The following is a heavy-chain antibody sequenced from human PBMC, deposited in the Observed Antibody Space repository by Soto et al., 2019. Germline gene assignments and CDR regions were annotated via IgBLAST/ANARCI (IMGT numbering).Heavy chain of an antibody. V-gene: IGHV1-2*02. CDR2: INPKSGGT. J-gene: IGHJ4*02. CDR3: ARDLAKGGGSPGFDY. Sequence: ASVKVSCKASGDPFTANYIHWVRQPPGQGFERMGWINPKSGGTKYPQKFQGSVTMTSDTSLSTVYMTLTRLTSDDTAVYSCARDLAKGGGSPGFDYYGQGSRFAVAS. CDR1: GDPFTANY. D-gene: IGHD1-26*01.